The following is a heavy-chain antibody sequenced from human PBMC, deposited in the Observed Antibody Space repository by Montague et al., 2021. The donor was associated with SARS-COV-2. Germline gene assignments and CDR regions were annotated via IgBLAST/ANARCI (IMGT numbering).Heavy chain of an antibody. Sequence: PALVKPTQTLTLTCTFSGFSLSTSGMCVSWIRQPPGKALEWLARXDWDDDKYYSTSLKTRLTISKDTSKNQVVLTMTNMDPVDTATYYCARETGTTVSLDYWGQRTLVTVSS. V-gene: IGHV2-70*11. J-gene: IGHJ4*02. D-gene: IGHD1-7*01. CDR2: XDWDDDK. CDR3: ARETGTTVSLDY. CDR1: GFSLSTSGMC.